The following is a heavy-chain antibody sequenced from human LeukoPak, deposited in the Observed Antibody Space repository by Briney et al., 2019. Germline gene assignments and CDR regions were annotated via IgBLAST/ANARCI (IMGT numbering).Heavy chain of an antibody. Sequence: SVKVSCKVSGGTFSSYAISWVRQAPGQGLEWMGGIIPIFGTANYAQKFQGRVTITADESTSTAYMELSSLRSEDTAVYYCARETEYCGGDCYSHYFDYWGQGTLVTVSS. CDR2: IIPIFGTA. D-gene: IGHD2-21*02. CDR1: GGTFSSYA. V-gene: IGHV1-69*13. CDR3: ARETEYCGGDCYSHYFDY. J-gene: IGHJ4*02.